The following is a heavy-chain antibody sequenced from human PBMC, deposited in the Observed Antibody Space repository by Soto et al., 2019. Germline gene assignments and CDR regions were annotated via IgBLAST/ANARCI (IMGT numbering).Heavy chain of an antibody. CDR3: ASLRLWFGELLSPSCGMDV. D-gene: IGHD3-10*01. CDR2: IIPIFGTA. V-gene: IGHV1-69*01. CDR1: GGTFSSYA. J-gene: IGHJ6*02. Sequence: QVQLVQSGAEVKKPGSSVKVSCKASGGTFSSYAISWVRQAPGQGLEWMGGIIPIFGTANYAQKLQGRVTIAADESTSTAYMELSSLRSEETAVYYCASLRLWFGELLSPSCGMDVWGQGTTVTVSS.